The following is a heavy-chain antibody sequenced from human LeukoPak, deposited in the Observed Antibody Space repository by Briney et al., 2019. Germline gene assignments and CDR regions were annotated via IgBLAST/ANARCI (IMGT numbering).Heavy chain of an antibody. Sequence: SETLSLTCTVSGGSISSYYWSWIRQPPGKGLEWIGYIYYSGSTNYNPSLKSRVTISVDTSKNQFSLKLSSVTAADTAVYYCARGGVAPQPDAFDIWGQGTMVTVSS. V-gene: IGHV4-59*08. D-gene: IGHD5-12*01. CDR1: GGSISSYY. J-gene: IGHJ3*02. CDR2: IYYSGST. CDR3: ARGGVAPQPDAFDI.